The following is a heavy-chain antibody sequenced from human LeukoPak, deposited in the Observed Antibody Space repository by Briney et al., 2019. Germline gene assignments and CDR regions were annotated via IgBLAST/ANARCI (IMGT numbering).Heavy chain of an antibody. CDR3: ERDPSSSWYEDYYYYYMDV. J-gene: IGHJ6*03. V-gene: IGHV3-11*04. Sequence: LSLTCAVYGGSFSGYYWSWVRQAPGKGLEWVSYISSSGSTIYYADSVKGRFTIPRDNAKNSLYLQMNSLRAEDTAVYYCERDPSSSWYEDYYYYYMDVWGKGTTVTVSS. D-gene: IGHD6-13*01. CDR2: ISSSGSTI. CDR1: GGSFSGYY.